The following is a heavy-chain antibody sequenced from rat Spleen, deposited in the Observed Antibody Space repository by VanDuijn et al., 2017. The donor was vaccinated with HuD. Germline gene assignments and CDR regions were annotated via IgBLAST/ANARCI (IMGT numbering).Heavy chain of an antibody. CDR1: GFTFSDYY. D-gene: IGHD1-10*01. J-gene: IGHJ2*01. CDR3: ARPPYNNYFDY. Sequence: EVQLVESGGGLVQPRRSLKLSCAASGFTFSDYYMAWVRQAPTKGLEWVATINYDGSSTYYRDSVKGRFTISRDNAKSILYLQMDSLRSEDTATYYCARPPYNNYFDYWGQGVMVTVSS. V-gene: IGHV5-7*01. CDR2: INYDGSST.